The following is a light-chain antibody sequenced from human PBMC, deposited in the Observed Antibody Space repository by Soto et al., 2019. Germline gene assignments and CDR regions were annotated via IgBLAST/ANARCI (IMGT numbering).Light chain of an antibody. V-gene: IGKV1-39*01. CDR3: QQSYSTPWT. CDR1: QSISSY. Sequence: DIQMTQSPSSLSASVGDRVTITCRASQSISSYLNWYQQKPGKAPKLLIYAASSLQSGVPSRFSGSGSATDFTLTISSLQPEDFETYYCQQSYSTPWTVGQGTRVESK. J-gene: IGKJ1*01. CDR2: AAS.